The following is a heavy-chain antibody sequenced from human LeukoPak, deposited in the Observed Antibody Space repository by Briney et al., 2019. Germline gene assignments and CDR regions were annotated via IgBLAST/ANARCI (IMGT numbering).Heavy chain of an antibody. CDR1: GFSLSTRGVG. CDR2: IYWSDGK. V-gene: IGHV2-5*01. J-gene: IGHJ4*02. CDR3: PHIPNWNYVSDYFAC. Sequence: QSGPTLVNPTQTLTPTFSFTGFSLSTRGVGVGCIRQPPEKALERLALIYWSDGKYYTPSLKSRLTITKDTSENQVVLTMTNMDPVDTATYYCPHIPNWNYVSDYFACWGQGTLVTVSS. D-gene: IGHD1-7*01.